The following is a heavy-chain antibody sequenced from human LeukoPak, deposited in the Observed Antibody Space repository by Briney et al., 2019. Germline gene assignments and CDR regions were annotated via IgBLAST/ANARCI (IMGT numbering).Heavy chain of an antibody. CDR1: GFTFSNHA. V-gene: IGHV3-30*07. D-gene: IGHD3-3*01. J-gene: IGHJ4*02. Sequence: GGSLRLSCAASGFTFSNHALHWVRQAPGKGLEWVALISYDGTNKYYADSVKGRFTISRDNAKNSLYLQMNSLRAEDTAVYYCARVHYDFWRGMYYCDYWGQGTLVTVSS. CDR2: ISYDGTNK. CDR3: ARVHYDFWRGMYYCDY.